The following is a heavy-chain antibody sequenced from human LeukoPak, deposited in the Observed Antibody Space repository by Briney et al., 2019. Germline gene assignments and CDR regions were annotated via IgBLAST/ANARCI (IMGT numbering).Heavy chain of an antibody. CDR1: GGSISSHY. D-gene: IGHD6-13*01. CDR3: ARQQYSSSWPFDY. J-gene: IGHJ4*02. Sequence: SETLSLTCTVSGGSISSHYWSWIRQPPGKGLEWIGYIYYSGSTNYNPFLKSRVTISVDTSKNQFSLKLSSVTAADTAVYYCARQQYSSSWPFDYWGQGTLVTVSS. CDR2: IYYSGST. V-gene: IGHV4-59*08.